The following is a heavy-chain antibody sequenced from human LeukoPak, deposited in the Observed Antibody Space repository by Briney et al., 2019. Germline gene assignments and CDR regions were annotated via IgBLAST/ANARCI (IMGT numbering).Heavy chain of an antibody. J-gene: IGHJ5*02. Sequence: SETLSLTCTVSGGSISSYYRSWIRQPPGKGLEWIGYIYSSGSTNYNPSLKSRVTISVDTSKNQFSLKLSSVTAADTAVYYCARHPTVTTGRWFDPWGQGTLVTVSS. V-gene: IGHV4-59*08. CDR3: ARHPTVTTGRWFDP. D-gene: IGHD4-17*01. CDR2: IYSSGST. CDR1: GGSISSYY.